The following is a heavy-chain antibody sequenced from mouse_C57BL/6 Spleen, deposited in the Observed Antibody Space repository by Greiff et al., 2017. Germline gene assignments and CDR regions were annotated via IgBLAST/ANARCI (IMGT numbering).Heavy chain of an antibody. J-gene: IGHJ1*03. D-gene: IGHD4-1*02. V-gene: IGHV4-1*01. CDR3: ARPPTGFWYFDV. CDR2: INPDSSTI. CDR1: GVDFSRYW. Sequence: PASGVDFSRYWMSWVRRAPGKGLEWIGEINPDSSTINYAPSLKDKFIISRDNAKNTLYLQMSKVRSEDTALYYCARPPTGFWYFDVWGTGTTVTVSS.